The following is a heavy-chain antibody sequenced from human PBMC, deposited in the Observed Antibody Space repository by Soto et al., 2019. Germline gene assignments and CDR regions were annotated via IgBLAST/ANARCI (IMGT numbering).Heavy chain of an antibody. Sequence: QVQLVQSGAEVKKPGASVKVSCKASGYTFTGYYMHWVRHSPGQGLEWMGWLNPNSGGTNYAQKFQGRVTMTRDTSISTAYMELSMLRSDDTAVYYCARRKYCSSTSCYNYYGMDVWGQGTTVTVSS. D-gene: IGHD2-2*02. V-gene: IGHV1-2*02. CDR1: GYTFTGYY. CDR3: ARRKYCSSTSCYNYYGMDV. CDR2: LNPNSGGT. J-gene: IGHJ6*02.